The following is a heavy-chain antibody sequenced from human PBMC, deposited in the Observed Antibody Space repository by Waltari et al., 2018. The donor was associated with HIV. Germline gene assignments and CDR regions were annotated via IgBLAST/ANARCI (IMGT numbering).Heavy chain of an antibody. Sequence: QVQLVQSGAEVKKPGSSVRVSCKASGDTFSSYTINWVRQAPGQGLEWMGRIIPILDLSNSAQKCQDRVTIMADKSTNTAYMDLSSLTSEDTAVYYCARGKGYYGMDVWGQGTTVTVSS. CDR3: ARGKGYYGMDV. CDR2: IIPILDLS. J-gene: IGHJ6*02. V-gene: IGHV1-69*02. CDR1: GDTFSSYT.